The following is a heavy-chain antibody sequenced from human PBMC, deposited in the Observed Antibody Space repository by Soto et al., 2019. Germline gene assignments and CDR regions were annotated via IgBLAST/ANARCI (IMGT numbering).Heavy chain of an antibody. D-gene: IGHD6-6*01. Sequence: ASVKVSCKASGFTFTSSAMQWVRQARGQRLEWIGWIVVGSGNTNYAQKFQERVTITRDMSTSTAYMELSSLRSEDTAVYYCAAVSLYSSSDSPFDYWGQGTLVTVSS. J-gene: IGHJ4*02. CDR1: GFTFTSSA. CDR2: IVVGSGNT. V-gene: IGHV1-58*02. CDR3: AAVSLYSSSDSPFDY.